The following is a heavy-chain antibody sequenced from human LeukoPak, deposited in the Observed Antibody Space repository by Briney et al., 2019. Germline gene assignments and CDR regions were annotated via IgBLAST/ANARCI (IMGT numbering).Heavy chain of an antibody. Sequence: PGGSLRLSCAASGFTFSNYAMSWVRQAPGKGLEWVSTINTSGGSTYYADSVKGRSTMSRDNSKNTLYLQMNSLRADDTAVYYCAKDLGRDGYEIFDYWGQGTLVTVSS. J-gene: IGHJ4*02. CDR3: AKDLGRDGYEIFDY. CDR1: GFTFSNYA. D-gene: IGHD5-24*01. V-gene: IGHV3-23*01. CDR2: INTSGGST.